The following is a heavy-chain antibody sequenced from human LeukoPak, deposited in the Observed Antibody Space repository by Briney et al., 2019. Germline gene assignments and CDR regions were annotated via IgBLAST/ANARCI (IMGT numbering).Heavy chain of an antibody. D-gene: IGHD3-3*01. V-gene: IGHV1-69*05. CDR1: GGTFSSYA. CDR2: IIPIFGTA. CDR3: ARAGSGYHNYYYMDV. Sequence: ASVKVSCKASGGTFSSYAISWVRQAPGQGLEWMGGIIPIFGTANYAQKFQGRVTITTDESTSTAYMELSSLRSEDTAVYYCARAGSGYHNYYYMDVWGKGTTVTVSS. J-gene: IGHJ6*03.